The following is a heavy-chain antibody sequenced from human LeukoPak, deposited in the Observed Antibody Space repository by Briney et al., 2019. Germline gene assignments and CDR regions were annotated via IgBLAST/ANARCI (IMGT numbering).Heavy chain of an antibody. Sequence: PGGSLRLSCAASGFTFSSYAMSWVRQAPGKGLEWVSAISGSGGTTYYPDSVKGRFTISRDNSKNTLYLQMNSLRAEDTAVYYCAKGSSGWYHNWFDPWGQGTLVTVSS. CDR2: ISGSGGTT. J-gene: IGHJ5*02. CDR1: GFTFSSYA. V-gene: IGHV3-23*01. CDR3: AKGSSGWYHNWFDP. D-gene: IGHD6-19*01.